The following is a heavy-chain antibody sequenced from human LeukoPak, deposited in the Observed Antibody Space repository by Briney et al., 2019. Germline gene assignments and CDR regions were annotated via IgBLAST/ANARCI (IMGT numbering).Heavy chain of an antibody. V-gene: IGHV4-34*01. Sequence: SETLSLTCAVYSGSFSGYYWSWLRRPPGKGLEWIGEINDSGRSKYIPPLKSRVTVSVDTSKNQFSLKLNSVTAADTAVYFCARGGLNSNYFDSWGRGTLVTVSS. CDR3: ARGGLNSNYFDS. D-gene: IGHD4-11*01. J-gene: IGHJ4*02. CDR2: INDSGRS. CDR1: SGSFSGYY.